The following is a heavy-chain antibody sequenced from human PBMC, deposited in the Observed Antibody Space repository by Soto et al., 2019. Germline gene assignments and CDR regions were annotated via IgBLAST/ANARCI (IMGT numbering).Heavy chain of an antibody. CDR1: GLTFSSYG. CDR2: ISYDGSHK. J-gene: IGHJ6*02. Sequence: QVQLVESGGGGVQPGRSLRLSCAASGLTFSSYGMHWVRQAPGKGLEWVAVISYDGSHKYYADSVKGRFTISSDNSKNTLYLQMNSLRAEDTAVYYCAKDLSSRWYGTHYYYYGMDVWGQGTTVTVSS. CDR3: AKDLSSRWYGTHYYYYGMDV. V-gene: IGHV3-30*18. D-gene: IGHD6-13*01.